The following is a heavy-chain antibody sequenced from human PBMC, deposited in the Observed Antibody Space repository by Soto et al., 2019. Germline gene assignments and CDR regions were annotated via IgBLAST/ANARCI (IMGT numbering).Heavy chain of an antibody. CDR2: IWYDGSNK. CDR1: GFTFSSYG. CDR3: ARGSDSYFDY. Sequence: QVQLVESGGGVVQPGRSLRLSCAASGFTFSSYGMHWVRQAPGKGLAWVAVIWYDGSNKYYADSVKGRFTISRDNSKNTLYLQMNSLRAEDTAVYYCARGSDSYFDYWDQGTLVTVSS. V-gene: IGHV3-33*01. J-gene: IGHJ4*02.